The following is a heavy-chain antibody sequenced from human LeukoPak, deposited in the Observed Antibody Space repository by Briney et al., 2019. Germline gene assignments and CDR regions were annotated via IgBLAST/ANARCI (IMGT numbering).Heavy chain of an antibody. CDR3: ARKYYYDSSGYTYYFDY. CDR2: INPSGGST. J-gene: IGHJ4*02. Sequence: ASVKVSCKASGYTFTSYYIHWVRQAPGQGLEWMGIINPSGGSTGYAQKFQGRVTMTRDTSTSTVYMELSSLRSEDTAVYYCARKYYYDSSGYTYYFDYWGQGTLVTVSS. V-gene: IGHV1-46*01. CDR1: GYTFTSYY. D-gene: IGHD3-22*01.